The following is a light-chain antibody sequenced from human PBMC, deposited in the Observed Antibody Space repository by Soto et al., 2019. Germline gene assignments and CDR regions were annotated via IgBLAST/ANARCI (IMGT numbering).Light chain of an antibody. CDR1: SSDVGGYDF. Sequence: QSVLTQPPSASGSPGQSVTISCTGTSSDVGGYDFVAWHQQHPGKAPRLMIYDVSKPPSGVPDRFSGSKSGYTASLTVSGLQAEDEADYYCSSFVGGNIYVFGTGTKVTVL. CDR3: SSFVGGNIYV. V-gene: IGLV2-8*01. CDR2: DVS. J-gene: IGLJ1*01.